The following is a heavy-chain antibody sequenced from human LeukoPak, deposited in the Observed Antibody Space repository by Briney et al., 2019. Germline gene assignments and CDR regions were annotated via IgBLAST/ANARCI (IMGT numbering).Heavy chain of an antibody. CDR2: INPNSGGT. D-gene: IGHD3-10*01. Sequence: GASVKVSCKASGYTFTGYYMHWVRQAPGQGLEWMGWINPNSGGTNYAQKFQGRVTMTEDTSTDTAYMELSSLRSEDTAVYYCATEGITMVRGVIIIDLDFQHWGQGTLVTVSS. CDR1: GYTFTGYY. J-gene: IGHJ1*01. CDR3: ATEGITMVRGVIIIDLDFQH. V-gene: IGHV1-2*02.